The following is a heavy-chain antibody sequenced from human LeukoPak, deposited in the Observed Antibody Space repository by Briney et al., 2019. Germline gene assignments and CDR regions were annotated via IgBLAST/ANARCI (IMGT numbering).Heavy chain of an antibody. CDR2: ISGSGGST. D-gene: IGHD3-16*02. CDR1: GFTFSNAW. Sequence: GGSLRLSCAASGFTFSNAWMSWVRQAPGKGLEWVSAISGSGGSTYYADSVKGRFTISRGNSKNTLYLQMNSLRAEDTAVYYCAKDIVRLWYWGQGTLVTVSS. CDR3: AKDIVRLWY. V-gene: IGHV3-23*01. J-gene: IGHJ4*02.